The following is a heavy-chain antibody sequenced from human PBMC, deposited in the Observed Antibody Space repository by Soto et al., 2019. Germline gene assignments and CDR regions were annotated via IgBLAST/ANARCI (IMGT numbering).Heavy chain of an antibody. CDR2: MNPNSGNT. CDR3: ARVGIDY. J-gene: IGHJ4*02. Sequence: GAPAKVARKSCRDTLTISEINWVRQATGQGLEWMGWMNPNSGNTGYAQKFQGRVTMTRNTSISTAYMELSSLRSEDTAVYYCARVGIDYCGQGTLVTVSS. CDR1: RDTLTISE. V-gene: IGHV1-8*02.